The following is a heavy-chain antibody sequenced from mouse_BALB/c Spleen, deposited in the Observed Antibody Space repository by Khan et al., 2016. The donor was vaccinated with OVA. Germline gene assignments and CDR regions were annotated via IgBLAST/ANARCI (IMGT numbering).Heavy chain of an antibody. J-gene: IGHJ3*01. CDR1: GYTFTKYW. Sequence: QMQLEESGAELAKPGASVKMSCKASGYTFTKYWMHWVKQRPGQGLEWIGYINPSTGYTEYNQKFKDKATLTADKSSSTAYMQLSSLTSGDSAVYYCVNHGSSSAWFTYWGQGTLVTVSA. CDR2: INPSTGYT. V-gene: IGHV1-7*01. D-gene: IGHD1-1*01. CDR3: VNHGSSSAWFTY.